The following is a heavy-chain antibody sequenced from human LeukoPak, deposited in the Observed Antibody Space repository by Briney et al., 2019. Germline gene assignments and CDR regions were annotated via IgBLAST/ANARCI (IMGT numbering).Heavy chain of an antibody. V-gene: IGHV1-2*02. J-gene: IGHJ4*02. CDR2: INPNSGGT. D-gene: IGHD1-26*01. Sequence: ASVKVSCKASGYTFTGYYMHWVRQAPGQGLERMGWINPNSGGTNYAQKFQGRVTMTRDTSISTAYMELSRLRSDDTAVYYCASTPTFSGSYPPITDYWGQGTLVTVSS. CDR1: GYTFTGYY. CDR3: ASTPTFSGSYPPITDY.